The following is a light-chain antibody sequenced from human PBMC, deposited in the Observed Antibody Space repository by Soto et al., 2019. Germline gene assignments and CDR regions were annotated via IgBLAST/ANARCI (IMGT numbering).Light chain of an antibody. CDR3: QQYGGSPLYI. Sequence: EIVLTQSPGTLSLSPGERATLSCRASQSVSSSYLAWYQQKPGQAPRLLISGASSRATGIPDRFSGSGSGTDFTLTISRLEPEDFGLYYCQQYGGSPLYIFGQGTKLEMK. CDR2: GAS. V-gene: IGKV3-20*01. CDR1: QSVSSSY. J-gene: IGKJ2*01.